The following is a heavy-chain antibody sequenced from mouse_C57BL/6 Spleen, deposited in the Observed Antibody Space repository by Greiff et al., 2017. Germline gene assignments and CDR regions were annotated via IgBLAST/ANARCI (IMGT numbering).Heavy chain of an antibody. J-gene: IGHJ1*03. CDR2: IYPRSGNT. CDR3: ARPYGSSWNWYFDV. Sequence: VQLQQSGAELARPGASVKLSCKASGYTFTSYGISWVKQRTGQGLEWIGEIYPRSGNTYYNEKFKGKATLTADKSSSTAYMELRSLTSEDSAVYFCARPYGSSWNWYFDVWGTGTTVTVSS. CDR1: GYTFTSYG. V-gene: IGHV1-81*01. D-gene: IGHD1-1*01.